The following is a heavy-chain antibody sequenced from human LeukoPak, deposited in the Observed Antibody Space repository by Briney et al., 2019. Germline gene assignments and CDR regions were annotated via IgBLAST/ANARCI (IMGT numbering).Heavy chain of an antibody. CDR2: ISPNSGGT. CDR3: ARSIYSGSYYDY. V-gene: IGHV1-2*06. Sequence: ASVKVSCKASGYTFTGYYMHWVRQAPGQGLEWMGRISPNSGGTNYAQKFQGRVTMSRDTSISTAYMELSRLRSDDTAVYYCARSIYSGSYYDYWGQGTLVTVSS. J-gene: IGHJ4*02. D-gene: IGHD1-26*01. CDR1: GYTFTGYY.